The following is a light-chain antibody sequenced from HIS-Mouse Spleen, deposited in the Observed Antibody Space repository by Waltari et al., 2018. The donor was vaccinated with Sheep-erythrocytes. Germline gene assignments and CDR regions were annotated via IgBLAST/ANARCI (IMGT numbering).Light chain of an antibody. CDR1: SSDVGGYNY. V-gene: IGLV2-11*01. CDR2: GVS. Sequence: QSALTQPRSVSGSPGQSVTISCTGTSSDVGGYNYVPWYQQHPGKAPKLMIYGVSKRPSGVPDRFSGSNSGNTATLTISGTQAMDEADYYCQAWDSSNVVFGGGTKLTVL. J-gene: IGLJ2*01. CDR3: QAWDSSNVV.